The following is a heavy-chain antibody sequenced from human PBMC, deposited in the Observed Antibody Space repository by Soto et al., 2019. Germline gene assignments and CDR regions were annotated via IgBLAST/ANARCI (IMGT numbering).Heavy chain of an antibody. D-gene: IGHD4-17*01. J-gene: IGHJ4*02. V-gene: IGHV4-31*03. CDR2: IYYSGST. CDR3: ARSPEATVTAFDY. Sequence: QVQLQESGPGLVKPSQTLSLTCTVSGGSISSGGYYWSWIRQHPGKGLEWIGYIYYSGSTYYNPSPKSRVTISVDTSKNQFALKLSSVTAADTAVYYCARSPEATVTAFDYWGQGTLVTVSS. CDR1: GGSISSGGYY.